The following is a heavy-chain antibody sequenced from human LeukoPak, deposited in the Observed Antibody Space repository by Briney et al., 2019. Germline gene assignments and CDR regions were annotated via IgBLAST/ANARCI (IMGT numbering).Heavy chain of an antibody. Sequence: GGSLRLSCAASGFTFSNYWMSWVRQAPGKGLEWVAKIKQDGSEKYYVASVKGRFTISRDNAKNSLYLQMNSLRAEDTAVYYCARDPEYRTFDIWGQGTMVTVSS. J-gene: IGHJ3*02. V-gene: IGHV3-7*01. CDR1: GFTFSNYW. D-gene: IGHD4-11*01. CDR2: IKQDGSEK. CDR3: ARDPEYRTFDI.